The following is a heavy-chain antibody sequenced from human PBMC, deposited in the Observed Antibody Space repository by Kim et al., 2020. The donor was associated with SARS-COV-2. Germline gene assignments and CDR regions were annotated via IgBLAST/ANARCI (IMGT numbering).Heavy chain of an antibody. V-gene: IGHV4-4*02. CDR3: ARVSGYTTSWLDY. D-gene: IGHD5-12*01. Sequence: YNPSLKSRVTISTDKSKNQFSLKLTSVTAADTAVYYCARVSGYTTSWLDYWGQGTLVTVSS. J-gene: IGHJ4*02.